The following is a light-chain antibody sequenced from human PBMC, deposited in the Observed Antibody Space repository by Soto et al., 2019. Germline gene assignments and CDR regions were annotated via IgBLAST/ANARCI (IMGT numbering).Light chain of an antibody. CDR2: GNN. J-gene: IGLJ2*01. V-gene: IGLV1-40*01. Sequence: QSVLTQPPSVSGAPGQRVTISCTGSSSNIGAGYDIHWYQQLPETAPKLLIYGNNNRPSGVPDRFSGSKSGTSASLAITGLQAEDEADYYCQSYDSSLSSVVFGGGTKLNVL. CDR3: QSYDSSLSSVV. CDR1: SSNIGAGYD.